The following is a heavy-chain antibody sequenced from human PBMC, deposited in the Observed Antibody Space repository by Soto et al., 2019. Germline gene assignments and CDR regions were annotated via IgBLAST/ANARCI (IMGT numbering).Heavy chain of an antibody. V-gene: IGHV1-2*04. CDR2: INPNSGGT. D-gene: IGHD3-3*01. J-gene: IGHJ4*02. CDR1: GYTFTGYY. Sequence: GASVKVSCKASGYTFTGYYMHWVRQDPGQGLEWMGWINPNSGGTSYAQKFQGWVTMTRDTSISTAYMELSRLRSDDTAVYYCARGTDRYDFWSGSTSDYFDYWGQGTLVTVSS. CDR3: ARGTDRYDFWSGSTSDYFDY.